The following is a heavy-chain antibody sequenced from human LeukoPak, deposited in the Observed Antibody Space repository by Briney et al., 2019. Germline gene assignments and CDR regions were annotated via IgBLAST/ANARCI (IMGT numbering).Heavy chain of an antibody. D-gene: IGHD2-2*01. V-gene: IGHV1-69*05. CDR1: GGTFSSYA. CDR2: IIPIFGTA. J-gene: IGHJ4*02. CDR3: ARMLGYCSSTSCPFDY. Sequence: SVKVSCKASGGTFSSYAISLVRQAPGQGLEWMGRIIPIFGTANYAQKFQGRVTITTDESTSTAYMELSSLRSEDTAVYYCARMLGYCSSTSCPFDYWGQGTLVTVSS.